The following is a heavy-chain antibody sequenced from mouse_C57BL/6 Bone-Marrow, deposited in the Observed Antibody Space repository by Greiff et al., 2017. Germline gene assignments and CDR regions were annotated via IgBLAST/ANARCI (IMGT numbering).Heavy chain of an antibody. Sequence: EVKLQESGGGLVQPGGSLKLSCAASGFTFSDYYMYWVRQTPEKRLEWVAYISNGGGSTYYPDTVKGRFTISRDNAKNTLYLQMSRLKSEDTAMYYCARHYYYGSSDYFDYWGQGTTLTVSS. CDR2: ISNGGGST. CDR3: ARHYYYGSSDYFDY. J-gene: IGHJ2*01. D-gene: IGHD1-1*01. V-gene: IGHV5-12*01. CDR1: GFTFSDYY.